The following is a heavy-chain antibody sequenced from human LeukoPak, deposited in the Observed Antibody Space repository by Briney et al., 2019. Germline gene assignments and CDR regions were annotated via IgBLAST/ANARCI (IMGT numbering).Heavy chain of an antibody. D-gene: IGHD5-24*01. J-gene: IGHJ4*02. CDR3: ARDYKYAFDN. CDR2: IGISSGNT. CDR1: GFSFSDYS. Sequence: GGSLRLSCAASGFSFSDYSMNWVRQAPGKGLEWISYIGISSGNTKYADSVKGRFTISGDKARNSLYLQMNSLRVEDTAVYYCARDYKYAFDNWGQGTLVTVSS. V-gene: IGHV3-48*01.